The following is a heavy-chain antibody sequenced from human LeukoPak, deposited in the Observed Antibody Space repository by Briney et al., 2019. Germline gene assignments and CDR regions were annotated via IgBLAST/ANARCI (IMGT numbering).Heavy chain of an antibody. D-gene: IGHD6-19*01. CDR3: ARLAGYSSGWEMYYYYYYMDV. V-gene: IGHV4-39*01. Sequence: SETLSLTCTVSGGSISSSSYHWGWIRQPPGKGLEWIGSIYYSGSTYYNPSLKSRVTISVDTSKNQFSLKLSSVTAADTAVYYCARLAGYSSGWEMYYYYYYMDVWGKGTTVTISS. CDR1: GGSISSSSYH. CDR2: IYYSGST. J-gene: IGHJ6*03.